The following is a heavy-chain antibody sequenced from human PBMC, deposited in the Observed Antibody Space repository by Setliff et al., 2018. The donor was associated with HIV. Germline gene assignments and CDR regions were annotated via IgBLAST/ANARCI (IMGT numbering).Heavy chain of an antibody. Sequence: ASVKVSCKASGYTFINYGITWVRQAPGQGLEWMGWISVDKGDTNYAQKVQGRVTMTTDTSTSTAYMELRSLRSDDTAVYYCARGRWLQSAFDYWGQGTLVTVSS. D-gene: IGHD5-12*01. J-gene: IGHJ4*02. CDR1: GYTFINYG. CDR2: ISVDKGDT. V-gene: IGHV1-18*01. CDR3: ARGRWLQSAFDY.